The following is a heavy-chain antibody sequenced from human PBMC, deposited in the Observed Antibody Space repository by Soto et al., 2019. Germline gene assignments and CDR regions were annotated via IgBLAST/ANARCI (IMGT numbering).Heavy chain of an antibody. J-gene: IGHJ4*02. CDR3: ARGIQLGVFDY. CDR1: GGSISSYY. D-gene: IGHD5-18*01. CDR2: IYYSGST. Sequence: PSETLSLTCTVSGGSISSYYWSWIRQPPGKGLEWIGYIYYSGSTNYNPSLKSRVTIPVDTSKNQFSLKLSSVTAADTAVYYCARGIQLGVFDYWGQGTLVNVAS. V-gene: IGHV4-59*01.